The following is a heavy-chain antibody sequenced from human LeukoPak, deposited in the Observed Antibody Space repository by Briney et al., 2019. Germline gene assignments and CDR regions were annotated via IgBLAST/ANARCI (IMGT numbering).Heavy chain of an antibody. CDR2: IWYDGSSR. D-gene: IGHD3-10*01. CDR3: ATHYGRNYYYYAMDV. J-gene: IGHJ6*02. CDR1: GFTFSTYA. V-gene: IGHV3-33*01. Sequence: GGSLRLSCAASGFTFSTYAMHWVRQAPGKGLEWVAVIWYDGSSRYYPDSVKGRFTISRDNSKNTLYLQMNSLRAEDTAVYYCATHYGRNYYYYAMDVWGQGTTVTFSS.